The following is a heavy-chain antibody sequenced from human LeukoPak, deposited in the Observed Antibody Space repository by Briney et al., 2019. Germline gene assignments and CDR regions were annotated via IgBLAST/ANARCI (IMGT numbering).Heavy chain of an antibody. CDR2: IYYSGST. Sequence: SETLSLTCTVSGGSISSYYWSWIRQPPGKGLEWIGYIYYSGSTNYNPSLKSRVTISVDTSKNQFSLKLSSVTAADTAVYYCARDDSSSDHDAFDTWGQGTMVTVSS. J-gene: IGHJ3*02. CDR1: GGSISSYY. D-gene: IGHD6-19*01. CDR3: ARDDSSSDHDAFDT. V-gene: IGHV4-59*01.